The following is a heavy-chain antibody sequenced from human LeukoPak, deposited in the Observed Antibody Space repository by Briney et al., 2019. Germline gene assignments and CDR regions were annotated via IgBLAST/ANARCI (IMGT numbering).Heavy chain of an antibody. CDR2: IFYSGST. CDR3: ARHKSGSHDY. Sequence: SETLSLTCTVSGDSVTSSPYYWGWIRQPPGKGLEWIGSIFYSGSTYYNPSLKSRVTISVDTSKNQFSLKLSSVTAADTAVYYCARHKSGSHDYWGQGTLVTISS. CDR1: GDSVTSSPYY. D-gene: IGHD3-10*01. J-gene: IGHJ4*02. V-gene: IGHV4-39*01.